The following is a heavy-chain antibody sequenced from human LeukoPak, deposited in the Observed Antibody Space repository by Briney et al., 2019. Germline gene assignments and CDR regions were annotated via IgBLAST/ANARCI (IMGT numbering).Heavy chain of an antibody. J-gene: IGHJ3*02. V-gene: IGHV4-39*01. D-gene: IGHD1-26*01. CDR2: IYYSGST. Sequence: PSETLSLTCTVSGGSISSSSYYWGWIRQPPGKGLEWIGSIYYSGSTYYNPSLKSRVTISVDTSKNQFSLKLSSVTAADTAVYYCARSRDGGSYVDAFDIWGQGTMVTVSS. CDR3: ARSRDGGSYVDAFDI. CDR1: GGSISSSSYY.